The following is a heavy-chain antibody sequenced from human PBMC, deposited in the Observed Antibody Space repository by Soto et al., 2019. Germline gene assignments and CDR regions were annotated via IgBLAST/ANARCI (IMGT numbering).Heavy chain of an antibody. CDR1: GFTFSSYG. CDR3: AKHQV. Sequence: QVQLVESGGGVVQPGRSLRLSCAASGFTFSSYGMHWVRQAPGKGLEWVAVISYDGSNKYYADSVKGRFTISRDNSKNTLYLQMNSLRAEDTAVYYCAKHQVWGQGTLVTVSS. CDR2: ISYDGSNK. J-gene: IGHJ4*02. V-gene: IGHV3-30*18.